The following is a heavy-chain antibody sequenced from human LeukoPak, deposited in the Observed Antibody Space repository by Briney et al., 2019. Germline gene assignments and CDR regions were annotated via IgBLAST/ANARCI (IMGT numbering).Heavy chain of an antibody. V-gene: IGHV4-59*12. D-gene: IGHD2-15*01. CDR2: IYYSGST. J-gene: IGHJ5*02. CDR3: ARDEVSSCSGDNCYPA. Sequence: SETLSLTCTVSGGSISSYYWSWIRQPPGKGLEWIGCIYYSGSTNYNPSFKSRVTISIDTSKNQFSLKLNSVTAADTAVYYCARDEVSSCSGDNCYPAWGQGTLVTVSS. CDR1: GGSISSYY.